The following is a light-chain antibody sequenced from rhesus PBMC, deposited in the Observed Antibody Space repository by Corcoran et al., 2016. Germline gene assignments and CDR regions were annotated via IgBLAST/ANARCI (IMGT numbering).Light chain of an antibody. J-gene: IGKJ1*01. CDR2: KAS. Sequence: DIQMTQSPSSLSASVGERVTITCRASQGLGTWLAWYQVKPGKAPKLLIYKASSLHGGVPSRFSGSGSWPDFTLTISSLQPEEFATYYCQQCGSPPWTFGQGTKVEI. CDR1: QGLGTW. V-gene: IGKV1-21*01. CDR3: QQCGSPPWT.